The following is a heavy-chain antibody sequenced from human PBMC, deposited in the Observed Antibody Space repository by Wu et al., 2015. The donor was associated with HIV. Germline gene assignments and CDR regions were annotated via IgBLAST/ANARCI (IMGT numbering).Heavy chain of an antibody. J-gene: IGHJ6*04. V-gene: IGHV1-18*01. Sequence: QVQLVQSGAEVKKPGASVKVSCKASGYTFTSYGISWVRQAPGQGLEWMGWISAYNGNTNYAQKLQGRVTMTTDTSTSTAYMELRSLRSDDTAVYYCAREKEIRFLEWLPAGEMDVWGKGTTVTVSS. CDR3: AREKEIRFLEWLPAGEMDV. CDR1: GYTFTSYG. CDR2: ISAYNGNT. D-gene: IGHD3-3*01.